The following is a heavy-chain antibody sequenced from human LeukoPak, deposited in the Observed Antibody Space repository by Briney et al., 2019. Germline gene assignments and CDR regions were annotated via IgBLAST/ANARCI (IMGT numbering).Heavy chain of an antibody. D-gene: IGHD2-2*02. CDR3: ARETLRKDCSSTSCYNYYYMDV. CDR2: ISSSSSAI. Sequence: GGSLRLSCAASGFTFSSYSMNWVRQAPGKGLEWVSYISSSSSAIYYADSVKGRFTISRDNAKNSLYLQMNSLRAEDTAVYYCARETLRKDCSSTSCYNYYYMDVWGKGTTVTVSS. V-gene: IGHV3-48*01. J-gene: IGHJ6*03. CDR1: GFTFSSYS.